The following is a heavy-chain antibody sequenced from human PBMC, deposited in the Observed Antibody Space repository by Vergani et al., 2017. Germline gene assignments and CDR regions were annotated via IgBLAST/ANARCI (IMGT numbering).Heavy chain of an antibody. J-gene: IGHJ2*01. CDR2: SNAGNGNT. D-gene: IGHD6-19*01. CDR3: ARELGEQWLGWYFDL. Sequence: QVQLVQSGAEVKKPGASVKVSCKASGYTFTSYAMHWARQAPGQRLEWMGWSNAGNGNTKYSQEFQGRVTITRDTSASTAYMELSSLRSDDTAVYYCARELGEQWLGWYFDLWGRGTLVTVSS. V-gene: IGHV1-3*02. CDR1: GYTFTSYA.